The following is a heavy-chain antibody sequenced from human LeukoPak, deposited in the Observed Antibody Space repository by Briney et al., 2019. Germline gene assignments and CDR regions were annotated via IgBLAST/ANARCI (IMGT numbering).Heavy chain of an antibody. CDR2: ISWNSGSI. Sequence: GRSLRLSCAGSGFIFNNYAMHWVRQPPGKGLEWVSGISWNSGSIDYADSVKGRFTISRDNAKNSLYLQMNSLRVEDTAFYYCAKDNRRHYTSGPNPDSLHWGQGALVTVSS. CDR1: GFIFNNYA. V-gene: IGHV3-9*01. D-gene: IGHD6-19*01. CDR3: AKDNRRHYTSGPNPDSLH. J-gene: IGHJ4*02.